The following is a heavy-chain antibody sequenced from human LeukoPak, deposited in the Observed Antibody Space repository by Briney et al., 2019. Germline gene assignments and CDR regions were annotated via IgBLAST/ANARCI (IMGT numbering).Heavy chain of an antibody. J-gene: IGHJ3*02. CDR2: IYPGDSDT. CDR1: GYSFTSYW. Sequence: GESVKISCKGSGYSFTSYWIGCVRQMPGKGLEWMGIIYPGDSDTRYSPSFQGQVTISADKSISTAYLQWSSLKASDTAMYYCARPFYDSSGYDAFDIWGQGTMVTVSS. V-gene: IGHV5-51*01. CDR3: ARPFYDSSGYDAFDI. D-gene: IGHD3-22*01.